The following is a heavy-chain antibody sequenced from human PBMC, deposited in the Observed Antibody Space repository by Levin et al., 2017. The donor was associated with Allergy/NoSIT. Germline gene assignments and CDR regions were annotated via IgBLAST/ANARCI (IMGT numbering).Heavy chain of an antibody. D-gene: IGHD1/OR15-1a*01. CDR2: IDWADDK. V-gene: IGHV2-70*01. Sequence: QTLSLTCTFSGFSLNSGGMCVAWFRQPPGKALEWLALIDWADDKSYSTSLKTRLTISKDTSKNQGVLTVTNVDPVDTATYYCARIPMNWNTNYYAMDVWGQGTTVTVSS. J-gene: IGHJ6*02. CDR3: ARIPMNWNTNYYAMDV. CDR1: GFSLNSGGMC.